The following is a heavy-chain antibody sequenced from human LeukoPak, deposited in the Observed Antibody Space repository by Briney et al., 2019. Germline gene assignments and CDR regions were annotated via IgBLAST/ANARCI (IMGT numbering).Heavy chain of an antibody. Sequence: GGSLRLSCAASGFTFSDYYMSWIRQASGKGLEWVSYISSSGSTIYYADSVKGRFTISRDNAKNSLYLQMNSLRAEDTAVYYCARCSMDYYFDYWGQGTLVTVSS. D-gene: IGHD2-2*03. CDR3: ARCSMDYYFDY. J-gene: IGHJ4*02. V-gene: IGHV3-11*01. CDR2: ISSSGSTI. CDR1: GFTFSDYY.